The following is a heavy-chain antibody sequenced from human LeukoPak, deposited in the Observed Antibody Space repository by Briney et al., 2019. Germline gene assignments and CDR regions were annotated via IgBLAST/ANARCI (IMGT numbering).Heavy chain of an antibody. CDR1: GGSISSSNW. J-gene: IGHJ4*02. Sequence: NPSETLSLTCAVSGGSISSSNWWSWVRQPPGKGLEWIGEIYHSGSTNYNPSLKSRVTISVDKSKNQFSLKLSSVTAADTAVYYCARAPSGPSSLDYWGQGTLVTVSS. CDR2: IYHSGST. CDR3: ARAPSGPSSLDY. V-gene: IGHV4-4*02.